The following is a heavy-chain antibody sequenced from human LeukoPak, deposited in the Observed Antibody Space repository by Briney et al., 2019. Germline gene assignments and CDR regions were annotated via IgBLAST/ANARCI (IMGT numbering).Heavy chain of an antibody. J-gene: IGHJ5*02. CDR1: GAPISSYY. Sequence: SSETLSLTCTVSGAPISSYYWSWIRQPAGKGLEWIGRIYTSGSTNYNPSLKSRVTMSVDTSKNQFSLKLSSVTAADTAVYYCARDPQWGNDILGWFDPWGQGTLVTVSS. D-gene: IGHD2-8*01. CDR2: IYTSGST. V-gene: IGHV4-4*07. CDR3: ARDPQWGNDILGWFDP.